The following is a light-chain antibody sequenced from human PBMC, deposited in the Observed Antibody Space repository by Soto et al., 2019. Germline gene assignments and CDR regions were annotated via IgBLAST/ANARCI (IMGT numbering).Light chain of an antibody. CDR2: EAS. Sequence: DIQMTQSPSSLSASVGDRVTITCRASQSISNYLNWYQQKPGKAPNLLIYEASSLLSGVPSRFSGSVSGTDFTLTISCLQPGDFSIYYCQQSDSTPYTFGQGTKLEIK. V-gene: IGKV1-39*01. J-gene: IGKJ2*01. CDR1: QSISNY. CDR3: QQSDSTPYT.